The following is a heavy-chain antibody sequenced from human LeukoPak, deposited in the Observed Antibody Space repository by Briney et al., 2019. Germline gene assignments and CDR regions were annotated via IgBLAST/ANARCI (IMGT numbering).Heavy chain of an antibody. CDR3: ARSVDIVATIDY. D-gene: IGHD5-12*01. CDR2: IYYSGST. CDR1: GGSVSSGSYY. V-gene: IGHV4-61*01. Sequence: PSETLSLTCTVSGGSVSSGSYYWSWIRQPPGKGLEWIGYIYYSGSTNYNPSLKSQVTISVDTSKNQFSLKLSSVTAADTAVYYCARSVDIVATIDYWGQGTLVTVSS. J-gene: IGHJ4*02.